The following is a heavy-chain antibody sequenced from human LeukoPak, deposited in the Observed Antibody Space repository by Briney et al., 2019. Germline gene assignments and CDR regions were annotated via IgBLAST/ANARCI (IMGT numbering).Heavy chain of an antibody. CDR1: GFTFSSYG. Sequence: PGGSLRLSCAASGFTFSSYGMHWIRQPPGKGLEWIGEINHSGSTNYNPSLKSRVTISVDTSKNQFSLRLSSVTAADTAVYYCARGGFYCGGDCYVDYRGQGTLVTVSS. V-gene: IGHV4-34*01. CDR3: ARGGFYCGGDCYVDY. D-gene: IGHD2-21*02. J-gene: IGHJ4*02. CDR2: INHSGST.